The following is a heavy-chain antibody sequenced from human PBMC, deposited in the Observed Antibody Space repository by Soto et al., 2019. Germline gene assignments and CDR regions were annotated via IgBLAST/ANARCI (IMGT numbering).Heavy chain of an antibody. CDR3: ATRTGARYGGWFDP. D-gene: IGHD1-1*01. Sequence: QLQLQESGSGLVKPSQTLSLTCAVSGGSISSGGYSWSWIRQPPGKGLEWIGYIYHSGSTYYNPSLKSRVTISVDRSKNQFSLKLSSVTAAGTAVYYCATRTGARYGGWFDPWGQGTLVTVSS. CDR2: IYHSGST. J-gene: IGHJ5*02. CDR1: GGSISSGGYS. V-gene: IGHV4-30-2*01.